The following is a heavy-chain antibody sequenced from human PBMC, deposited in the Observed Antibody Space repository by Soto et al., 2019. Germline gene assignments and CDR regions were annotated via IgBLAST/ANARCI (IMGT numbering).Heavy chain of an antibody. J-gene: IGHJ2*01. CDR2: IYYSGST. CDR3: AADSSGYYWYFDL. D-gene: IGHD3-22*01. CDR1: GGSISSYY. V-gene: IGHV4-59*01. Sequence: QVQLQESGPGLVKPSETLSLTCTVSGGSISSYYWSWIRQPPGKGLEWIGYIYYSGSTNYNPSLKSRVTISVDTSKNQFSLKLSSVTAADTAVYYCAADSSGYYWYFDLWGRGTLVTVSS.